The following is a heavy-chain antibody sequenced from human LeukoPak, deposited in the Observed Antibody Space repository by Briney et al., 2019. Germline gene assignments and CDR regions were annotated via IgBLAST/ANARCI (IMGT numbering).Heavy chain of an antibody. CDR2: IYYSGST. V-gene: IGHV4-61*01. CDR1: GGSVSSGSYY. D-gene: IGHD1-26*01. J-gene: IGHJ6*02. Sequence: SETLSLTCTVSGGSVSSGSYYWSWIRQPPGKGLEWIGYIYYSGSTNYNPSLKSRVTISVDTSKNQFSLKLGSGTAGATAVYYCARDPGSYQPRYYYSVMDVGGQGTTVTVSS. CDR3: ARDPGSYQPRYYYSVMDV.